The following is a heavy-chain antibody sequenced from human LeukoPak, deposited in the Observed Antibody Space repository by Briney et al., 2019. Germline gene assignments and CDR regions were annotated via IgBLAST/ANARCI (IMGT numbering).Heavy chain of an antibody. CDR3: ARCQGTAGTPRPFDY. J-gene: IGHJ4*02. CDR2: INPSGGST. V-gene: IGHV1-46*01. CDR1: GYTFTSYY. D-gene: IGHD2-8*02. Sequence: ASVKVSCKASGYTFTSYYMHWVRQAPGQGLEWMGIINPSGGSTSYAQKFQGRVTMTRDTSTSTAYMELSRLRSDDTAAYYCARCQGTAGTPRPFDYWGQGTLVTVSS.